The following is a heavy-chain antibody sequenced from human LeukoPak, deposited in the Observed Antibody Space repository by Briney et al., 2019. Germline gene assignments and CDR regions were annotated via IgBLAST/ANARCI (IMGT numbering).Heavy chain of an antibody. Sequence: GGSLRLSCAASGFTFSSYAMSWVRQAPGKGLEWVSAISGSGGSTYYADSVKGRFTISRDNSRNTLYLQMNSLRAEDTAVYYCAKDGGSYQGVFAFDIWGQGTMVTVSS. CDR2: ISGSGGST. V-gene: IGHV3-23*01. CDR3: AKDGGSYQGVFAFDI. D-gene: IGHD1-26*01. CDR1: GFTFSSYA. J-gene: IGHJ3*02.